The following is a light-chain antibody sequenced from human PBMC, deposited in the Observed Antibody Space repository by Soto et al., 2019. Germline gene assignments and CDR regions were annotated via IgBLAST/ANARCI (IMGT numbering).Light chain of an antibody. V-gene: IGKV1-27*01. J-gene: IGKJ1*01. CDR3: QKYNSAPWT. Sequence: IHMTQSPSSLSPPVGDRVTITCRASQGISNYLAWYQQKPGKVPKLLIYAASTLQSGVPSRFSGSGSGTDFTLTISSLQPEDVATYYCQKYNSAPWTFGQGTKVDIK. CDR2: AAS. CDR1: QGISNY.